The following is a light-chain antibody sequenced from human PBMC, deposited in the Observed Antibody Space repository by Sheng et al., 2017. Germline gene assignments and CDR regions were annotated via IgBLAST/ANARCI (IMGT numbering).Light chain of an antibody. V-gene: IGKV1-12*01. CDR3: QQANGVPQT. Sequence: DIQMTQSPSSVSASVGDRVTITCRASQDISSWLAWYQQKPGKPPRLLIYAASSLESGVPSRFSGSGSGTDFTLTISSLQPEDFATYYCQQANGVPQTFGQGTKLEIK. CDR1: QDISSW. J-gene: IGKJ2*01. CDR2: AAS.